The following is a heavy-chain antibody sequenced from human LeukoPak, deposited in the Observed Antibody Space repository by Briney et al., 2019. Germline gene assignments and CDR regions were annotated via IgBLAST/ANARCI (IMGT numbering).Heavy chain of an antibody. J-gene: IGHJ3*02. D-gene: IGHD3-3*01. CDR2: ISYDGSNK. CDR1: GFTFSSYA. CDR3: ARESTIFGVATFDI. V-gene: IGHV3-30*04. Sequence: GGSLRLSCAASGFTFSSYAMHWVRQAPGKGLEWVAVISYDGSNKYYADSVKGRFTISRDNSKNTLYLQMNSLRAEDTAVYYCARESTIFGVATFDIWGQGTMVTVSS.